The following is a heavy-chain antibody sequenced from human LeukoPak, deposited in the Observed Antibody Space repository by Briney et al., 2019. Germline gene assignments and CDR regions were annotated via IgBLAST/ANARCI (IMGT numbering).Heavy chain of an antibody. D-gene: IGHD5-18*01. CDR1: GYTFTSYG. J-gene: IGHJ4*02. V-gene: IGHV1-18*01. CDR2: ISAYNGNT. Sequence: ASVKVSCKASGYTFTSYGISWVRQAPGQGLEWMGWISAYNGNTNYAQKLQGRVTMTTDTSTSTAYMELRSLRSDDTAVYYCARDRKGIQLWPSLDYWGQGTLVTVSS. CDR3: ARDRKGIQLWPSLDY.